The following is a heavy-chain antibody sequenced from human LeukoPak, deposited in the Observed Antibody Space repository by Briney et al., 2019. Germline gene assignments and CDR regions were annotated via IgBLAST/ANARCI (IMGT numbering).Heavy chain of an antibody. D-gene: IGHD5-24*01. V-gene: IGHV1-69*02. J-gene: IGHJ4*02. CDR3: ARVPEGRDGYNYGFN. Sequence: SVKVSCKASGGTFSSYTTSWVRQAPGQGLEWMGRIIPILGIANYAQKFQGRVTITADKSTSTAYMELSSLRSEDTAVYYCARVPEGRDGYNYGFNWGQGTLVTVSS. CDR2: IIPILGIA. CDR1: GGTFSSYT.